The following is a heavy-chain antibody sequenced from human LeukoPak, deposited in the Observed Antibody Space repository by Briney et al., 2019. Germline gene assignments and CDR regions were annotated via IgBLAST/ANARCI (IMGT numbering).Heavy chain of an antibody. CDR1: GFTFSNYA. CDR2: VRGSGGST. V-gene: IGHV3-23*01. Sequence: GGSLRLSCAASGFTFSNYAMTWVRQAPGKGLEWVSVVRGSGGSTYYAVSVNGRFAISRDNSKNALYLQMNSLRAEDTAVYYCTNLGGLYGDFDYWGQGTLVTVSS. D-gene: IGHD3-10*01. CDR3: TNLGGLYGDFDY. J-gene: IGHJ4*02.